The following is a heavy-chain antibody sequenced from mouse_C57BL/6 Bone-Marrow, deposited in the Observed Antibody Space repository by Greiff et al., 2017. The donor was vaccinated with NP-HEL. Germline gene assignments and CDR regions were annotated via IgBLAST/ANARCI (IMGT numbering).Heavy chain of an antibody. CDR3: ARDSSDYYAMDY. CDR2: INPNNGGT. D-gene: IGHD3-2*02. V-gene: IGHV1-18*01. J-gene: IGHJ4*01. CDR1: GYTFTDYN. Sequence: VHVKQSGPELVKPGASVKIPCKASGYTFTDYNMDWVKQSHGKSLEWIGDINPNNGGTIYNQKFKGKATLTVDKSSSTAYMELRSLTSEDTAVYYCARDSSDYYAMDYWGQGTSVTVSS.